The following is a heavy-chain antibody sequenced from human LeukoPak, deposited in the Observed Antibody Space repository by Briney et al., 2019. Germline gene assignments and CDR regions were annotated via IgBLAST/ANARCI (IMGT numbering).Heavy chain of an antibody. CDR1: GYTFTSYG. J-gene: IGHJ4*02. CDR2: ISAYNGNT. CDR3: ARSGGRGWTKAYFDY. Sequence: ASVKVSCKASGYTFTSYGISWVRQAPGQGLEWMGWISAYNGNTNYAQKLQGRVTMTTDTSTSTAYMELRSLRSDDTAVYYCARSGGRGWTKAYFDYWGQGTLVTVSS. V-gene: IGHV1-18*01. D-gene: IGHD2-15*01.